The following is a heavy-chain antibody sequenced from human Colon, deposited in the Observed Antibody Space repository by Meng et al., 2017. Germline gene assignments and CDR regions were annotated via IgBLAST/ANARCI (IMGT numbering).Heavy chain of an antibody. J-gene: IGHJ4*02. CDR2: ISGYRGVT. Sequence: ASVKVSCKAAGYTFINYGITWVRQAPGQGLEWMGWISGYRGVTNYAQDLQDRVTITTDASTTTAYLELRSLRSDDTAVYYCARYRPAAGTYYFDYWGQGTLVTVSS. CDR3: ARYRPAAGTYYFDY. CDR1: GYTFINYG. V-gene: IGHV1-18*01. D-gene: IGHD6-13*01.